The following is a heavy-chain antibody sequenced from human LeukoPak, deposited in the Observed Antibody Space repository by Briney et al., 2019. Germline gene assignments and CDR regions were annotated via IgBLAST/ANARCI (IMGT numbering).Heavy chain of an antibody. CDR1: GFTFSSYA. CDR3: AQKTPGTHPFDY. CDR2: CGTSDDT. J-gene: IGHJ4*02. D-gene: IGHD6-13*01. V-gene: IGHV3-23*01. Sequence: PGGSLNFSFAAFGFTFSSYAMTWFRQAQGKGLNWVSACGTSDDTYYADSVRGRFTISRDNAKNTVYLQMSSLRAEDTAVYYCAQKTPGTHPFDYWGQGTLVTVSS.